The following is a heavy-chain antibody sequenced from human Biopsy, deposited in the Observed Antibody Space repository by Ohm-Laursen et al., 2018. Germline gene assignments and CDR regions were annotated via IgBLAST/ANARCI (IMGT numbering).Heavy chain of an antibody. CDR3: ARDRWPHVTLLGLVVFDF. Sequence: ASVKVSCKASGYTFPSYGISWVRQAPGQGLEWMGWISAYNGNRNYAQKFQGRVTMTTDTSTSTAYMELRSLRSDDTAVYYCARDRWPHVTLLGLVVFDFWGQGTLVIVSS. CDR2: ISAYNGNR. V-gene: IGHV1-18*01. CDR1: GYTFPSYG. J-gene: IGHJ4*02. D-gene: IGHD3-3*01.